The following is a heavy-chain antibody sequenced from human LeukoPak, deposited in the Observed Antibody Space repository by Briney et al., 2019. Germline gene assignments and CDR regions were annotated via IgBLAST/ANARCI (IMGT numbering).Heavy chain of an antibody. CDR1: GLTVSSNY. V-gene: IGHV3-66*01. Sequence: PGGSLSLSCAASGLTVSSNYMSWVRPAPGGGLGWVAAIYSGGSTYYAGSLKGRFTMSRDNAKKTLYLQMNSLRAEDTAVYYCARDRTEWFGDLLRGYSMDVWGQGTTVTVSS. CDR2: IYSGGST. CDR3: ARDRTEWFGDLLRGYSMDV. J-gene: IGHJ6*02. D-gene: IGHD3-10*01.